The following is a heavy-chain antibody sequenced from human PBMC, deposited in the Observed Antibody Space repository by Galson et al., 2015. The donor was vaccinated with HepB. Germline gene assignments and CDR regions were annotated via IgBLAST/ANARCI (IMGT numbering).Heavy chain of an antibody. CDR3: ARGDHYYYYYYGMDV. V-gene: IGHV3-53*01. Sequence: SLRLSCAASGFNVRSNYMRWVRQAPGKGLEWVPVIYSGGSTYYADSVKGRFTISRDNSKNTLYLQMNSLRAEDTAVYYCARGDHYYYYYYGMDVWGQGTRSPSP. CDR1: GFNVRSNY. CDR2: IYSGGST. J-gene: IGHJ6*02.